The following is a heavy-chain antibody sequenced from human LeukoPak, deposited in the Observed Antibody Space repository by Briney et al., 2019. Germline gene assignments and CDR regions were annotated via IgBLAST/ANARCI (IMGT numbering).Heavy chain of an antibody. D-gene: IGHD3-10*01. CDR1: GFAFSDFY. CDR2: ISNSGSTF. V-gene: IGHV3-11*01. CDR3: ARDALGSYDY. Sequence: PGGPLRLSCAASGFAFSDFYMFWLRQAPGKGLEWISYISNSGSTFYYADSVKGRFTISRDNDKNLLYLQMNSLRADDTAVYYCARDALGSYDYWGQGTLVTVSS. J-gene: IGHJ4*02.